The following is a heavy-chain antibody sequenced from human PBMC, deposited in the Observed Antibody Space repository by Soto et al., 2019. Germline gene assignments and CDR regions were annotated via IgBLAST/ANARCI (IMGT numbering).Heavy chain of an antibody. CDR2: INSDGSST. J-gene: IGHJ6*03. Sequence: GGSLRLSCAASGFTFATAWINWVRQAPGKGLEWVGRINSDGSSTSYADSVKGRFTISRDNAKNTLYLQMNSLRAEDTAVYYCARGGYGSGSYYNVYYYYYMDVWGKGTTVTVSS. CDR1: GFTFATAW. CDR3: ARGGYGSGSYYNVYYYYYMDV. V-gene: IGHV3-74*01. D-gene: IGHD3-10*01.